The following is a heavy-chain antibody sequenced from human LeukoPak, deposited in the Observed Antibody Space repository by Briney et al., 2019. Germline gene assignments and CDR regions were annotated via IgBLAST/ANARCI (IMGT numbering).Heavy chain of an antibody. CDR2: IHNSGTT. D-gene: IGHD3-10*01. J-gene: IGHJ4*02. Sequence: ASETLSLTCAVSGGPFSGYFWSWIRQSSGKGLEWIGEIHNSGTTNYNPSLNGRVTISEDTSKNQFYLNLSSVTAADTAVYYCARRYYYNLGSFPFDFWGQGTLVTVSS. V-gene: IGHV4-34*01. CDR3: ARRYYYNLGSFPFDF. CDR1: GGPFSGYF.